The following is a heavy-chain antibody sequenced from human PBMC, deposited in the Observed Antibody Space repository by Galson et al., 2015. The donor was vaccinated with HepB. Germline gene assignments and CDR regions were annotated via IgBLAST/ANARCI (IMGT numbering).Heavy chain of an antibody. Sequence: LRLSCAASGVIFDHYAMHWVRQGAGKGLEWVSGISWNSGSIGYADSVKGRFTISRDNAKNSLDLQMNSLGAEDTALYFCAKIITFMTDYYDSSGYYSHWGQGTLATVSP. V-gene: IGHV3-9*01. J-gene: IGHJ4*02. CDR2: ISWNSGSI. D-gene: IGHD3-22*01. CDR1: GVIFDHYA. CDR3: AKIITFMTDYYDSSGYYSH.